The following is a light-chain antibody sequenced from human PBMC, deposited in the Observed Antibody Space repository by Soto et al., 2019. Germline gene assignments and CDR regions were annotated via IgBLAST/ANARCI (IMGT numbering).Light chain of an antibody. Sequence: DVQMTQSPSTLSASVGDRVTISCRASQNIRGYLAWYQQKPGKAPNLLIYKVSNLDNGVTPRFSGGGSGTEFTHTIRSLQPDEFATYYCQQYDTYTYTFGQGTKLEIK. V-gene: IGKV1-5*03. CDR2: KVS. CDR3: QQYDTYTYT. J-gene: IGKJ2*01. CDR1: QNIRGY.